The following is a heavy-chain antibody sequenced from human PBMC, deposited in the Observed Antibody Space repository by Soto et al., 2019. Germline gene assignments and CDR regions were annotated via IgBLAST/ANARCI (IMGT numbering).Heavy chain of an antibody. CDR3: AKDWTGDSCRGSGCLGS. CDR2: IGANGAKT. D-gene: IGHD2-15*01. Sequence: EVHLLESGGGLVQPGGSLRLSCAASGFTFVTHAMSWVRQAPGKGLEWVSSIGANGAKTYYTDSVKGRFTISRDNSKNTLSLRMNSLRAEDTALYYCAKDWTGDSCRGSGCLGSWGQGTLVTVSS. CDR1: GFTFVTHA. V-gene: IGHV3-23*01. J-gene: IGHJ5*02.